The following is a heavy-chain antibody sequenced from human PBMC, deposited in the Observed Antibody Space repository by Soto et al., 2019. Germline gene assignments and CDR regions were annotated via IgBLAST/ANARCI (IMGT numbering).Heavy chain of an antibody. CDR3: ARDSAMFASPVDY. J-gene: IGHJ4*02. V-gene: IGHV3-48*02. D-gene: IGHD3-10*02. Sequence: EVQLVESGGGLVQPGGSLRLSCAASGFTFSTYSVNWVRQAPGKGLEWVAYIGDRGSRKYYADSVKGRFSISRDNAKNSVYLQMNSLRDDDSAVYYCARDSAMFASPVDYWGQGVLVTVSS. CDR2: IGDRGSRK. CDR1: GFTFSTYS.